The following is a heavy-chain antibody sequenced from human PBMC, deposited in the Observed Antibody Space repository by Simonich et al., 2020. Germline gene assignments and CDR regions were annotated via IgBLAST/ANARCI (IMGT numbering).Heavy chain of an antibody. CDR2: SSGSGGRT. D-gene: IGHD1-26*01. CDR3: AKDSSLVGATDWFDP. J-gene: IGHJ5*02. Sequence: EVQLLESGGGLVQPGGSLRLSCAASGFTFSSYAMSWVRQAPGKGLEWVSASSGSGGRTYYADSVKGRFTISRDNSKNTLYLQMNSLRAEDTAVYYCAKDSSLVGATDWFDPWGQGTLVTVSS. V-gene: IGHV3-23*01. CDR1: GFTFSSYA.